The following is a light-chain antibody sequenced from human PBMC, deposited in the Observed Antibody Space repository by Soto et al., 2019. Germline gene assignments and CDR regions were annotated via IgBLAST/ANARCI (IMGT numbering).Light chain of an antibody. J-gene: IGKJ1*01. V-gene: IGKV3-15*01. CDR3: QQYNNTSPWT. CDR2: GAS. CDR1: QSLRSN. Sequence: ILMTQSRAALSVCAGERATLSCRSSQSLRSNLAWYQQKPGQAPRLLIYGASTRATGVPARFSGSGSGTEFTLTISSRQADEVAVYYCQQYNNTSPWTFGQGPKVDIK.